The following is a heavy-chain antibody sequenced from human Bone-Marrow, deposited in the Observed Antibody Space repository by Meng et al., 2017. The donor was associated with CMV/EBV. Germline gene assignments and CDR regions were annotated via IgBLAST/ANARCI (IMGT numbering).Heavy chain of an antibody. J-gene: IGHJ5*02. D-gene: IGHD3-9*01. CDR2: IYYSGST. CDR3: ARGVEKTYYDILTSYGAQNWFDP. CDR1: DDSISRNSYY. Sequence: SETLSLTCTVSDDSISRNSYYWGWIHQPPGKGLEWIGSIYYSGSTSYNPSLKSRVTISVDMSKNQFSLKLSSVTAADTAMDYCARGVEKTYYDILTSYGAQNWFDPWGQGTLVTVSS. V-gene: IGHV4-39*07.